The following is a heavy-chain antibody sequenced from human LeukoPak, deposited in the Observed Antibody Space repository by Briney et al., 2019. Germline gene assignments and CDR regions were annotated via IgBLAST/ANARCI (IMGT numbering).Heavy chain of an antibody. D-gene: IGHD1-26*01. CDR3: TLTVGATHDAFDI. J-gene: IGHJ3*02. V-gene: IGHV1-69*13. CDR2: IIPIFGTA. Sequence: SVKVSCKASGGTFSSYAISWVRQAPGQGLEWMGGIIPIFGTANYAQKFQGRVTITADESTSTAYMELSSLRSEDTAVYYCTLTVGATHDAFDIWGQGTMVTVSS. CDR1: GGTFSSYA.